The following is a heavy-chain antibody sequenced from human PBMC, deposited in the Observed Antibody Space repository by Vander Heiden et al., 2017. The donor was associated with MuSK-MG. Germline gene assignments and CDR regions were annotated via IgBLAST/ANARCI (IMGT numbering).Heavy chain of an antibody. J-gene: IGHJ4*02. D-gene: IGHD6-19*01. CDR1: GFTFDDYA. V-gene: IGHV3-9*01. CDR2: ISWNSGSI. Sequence: EVQLVESGGGLVQPGRSLRLSCAASGFTFDDYAMHWVRQAPGKGLEWVSGISWNSGSIGYADSVKGRFTISRDNAKNSLYLQMNRMRAEDTALYYCGRDLYSSGWPYYFDYWGRGRLVTVSS. CDR3: GRDLYSSGWPYYFDY.